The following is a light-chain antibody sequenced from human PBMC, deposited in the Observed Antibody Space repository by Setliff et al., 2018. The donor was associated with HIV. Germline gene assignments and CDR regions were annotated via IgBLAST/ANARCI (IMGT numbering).Light chain of an antibody. V-gene: IGLV2-14*01. CDR1: SSDIGGYNF. CDR3: SSYTSSSPYV. J-gene: IGLJ1*01. CDR2: EVT. Sequence: QSVLTQPASVSGSPGQPITISCTGTSSDIGGYNFVSWYQHHPGKAPKLMIYEVTNRPSGVSNRFSGSKSGNTASLTISGLQADDEADYYCSSYTSSSPYVFGTGTKVTVL.